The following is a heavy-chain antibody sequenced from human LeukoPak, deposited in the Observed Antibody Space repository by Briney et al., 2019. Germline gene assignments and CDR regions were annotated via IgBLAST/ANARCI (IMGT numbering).Heavy chain of an antibody. Sequence: PGGSLRLSCAASGFTFSSYGMSWVRQAPGKGLEWVSAISGSGGSTYYADSVKGRFTISRDNSKNSLYLQMNSLRAEDTAVYYCARASRGYSYGPPQVWGQGTLVTVSS. J-gene: IGHJ4*02. CDR2: ISGSGGST. CDR1: GFTFSSYG. V-gene: IGHV3-23*01. D-gene: IGHD5-18*01. CDR3: ARASRGYSYGPPQV.